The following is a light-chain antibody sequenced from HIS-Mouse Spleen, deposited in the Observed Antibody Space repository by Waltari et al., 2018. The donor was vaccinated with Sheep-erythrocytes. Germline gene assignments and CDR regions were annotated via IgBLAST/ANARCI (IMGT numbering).Light chain of an antibody. CDR2: LGS. J-gene: IGKJ1*01. CDR3: MQALQTPRT. CDR1: QTPLHSNGYNY. Sequence: DIVMTQSPLSLPVTPGEPASISCRSSQTPLHSNGYNYLDWYLQKPGQSPQLLISLGSNRASGVPDRFSGSGSSTDFTLKISRVEAEDVGVYYCMQALQTPRTFGQGTKVEIK. V-gene: IGKV2-28*01.